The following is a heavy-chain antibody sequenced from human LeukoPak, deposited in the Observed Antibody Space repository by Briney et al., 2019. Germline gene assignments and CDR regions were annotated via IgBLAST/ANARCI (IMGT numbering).Heavy chain of an antibody. CDR3: ARETANFDY. CDR2: IYTSGSI. CDR1: GGSISSGSYY. D-gene: IGHD1-1*01. J-gene: IGHJ4*02. V-gene: IGHV4-61*02. Sequence: PSQTLSLTCTVSGGSISSGSYYWSWIRQPAGKGLEWIGRIYTSGSINYNPSLKSRVTISVDTSKNQFSLKLSSVTAADTAVYYCARETANFDYWGQGTLVTVSS.